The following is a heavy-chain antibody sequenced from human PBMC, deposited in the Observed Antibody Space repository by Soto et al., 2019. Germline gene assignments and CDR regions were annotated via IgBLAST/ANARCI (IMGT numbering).Heavy chain of an antibody. CDR2: INSDGSRT. Sequence: GGSLRLSCAASGFTFSTYWMHWVRQAPGKGLVWVSRINSDGSRTNYADSVKGRFTISRDSSKNTLYLQMNSLRAEDTAVYYFAKDQYYDSSGYYAYYYGMDVWGQGTTVTVSS. CDR1: GFTFSTYW. V-gene: IGHV3-74*01. CDR3: AKDQYYDSSGYYAYYYGMDV. J-gene: IGHJ6*02. D-gene: IGHD3-22*01.